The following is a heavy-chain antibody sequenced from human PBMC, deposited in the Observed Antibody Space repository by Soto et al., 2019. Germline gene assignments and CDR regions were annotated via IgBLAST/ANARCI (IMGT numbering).Heavy chain of an antibody. CDR3: AKDYYGSGNYDY. CDR1: GFTFSSYG. V-gene: IGHV3-30*18. Sequence: QVQLVESGGGVVQPGRSLRLSCAASGFTFSSYGMHWVRQAPGKGLEWVAVISYDGSNKYYADSVKGRFTISRDNSKNTRDLQMNSLRTEDTAVYYCAKDYYGSGNYDYWGQGTLVTVSS. D-gene: IGHD3-10*01. CDR2: ISYDGSNK. J-gene: IGHJ4*02.